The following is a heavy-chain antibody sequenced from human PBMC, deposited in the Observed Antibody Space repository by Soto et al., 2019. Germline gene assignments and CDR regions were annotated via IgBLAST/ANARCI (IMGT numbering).Heavy chain of an antibody. CDR2: INPNSGGT. CDR1: GNTFSGYY. J-gene: IGHJ6*02. D-gene: IGHD4-17*01. V-gene: IGHV1-2*02. CDR3: ARDLFVTEIYDDDVDHYNYGMDV. Sequence: VASVKVSCKASGNTFSGYYIHWVRQTPGQRLEWKGWINPNSGGTNNAQRFQGRVTMTRDTSISTVYMEVSSLRSDDTAVYYCARDLFVTEIYDDDVDHYNYGMDVWGQGTKVTAP.